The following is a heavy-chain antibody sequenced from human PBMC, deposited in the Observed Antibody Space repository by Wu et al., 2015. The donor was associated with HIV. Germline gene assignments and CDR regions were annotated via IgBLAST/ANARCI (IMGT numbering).Heavy chain of an antibody. V-gene: IGHV1-69*11. CDR1: GGTFSGQT. CDR2: AIPLLGKT. D-gene: IGHD5-24*01. CDR3: ARDFSARWLQVGGGAT. Sequence: QVHLVQSGTEVKKPGSSVRVSCKASGGTFSGQTVTWVRQAPGAGLEWMGRAIPLLGKTNYAQKFQGRVTITADESTSTAYMELSSLRSEDTAVYYCARDFSARWLQVGGGATWGQGTLVTVSS. J-gene: IGHJ4*02.